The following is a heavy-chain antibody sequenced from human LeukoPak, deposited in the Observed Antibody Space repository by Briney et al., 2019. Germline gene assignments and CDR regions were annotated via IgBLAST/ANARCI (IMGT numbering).Heavy chain of an antibody. Sequence: GGSLRLSXAASGFPFSRYWMSWVRQAPGKGLEWVANIKEDGSEKYYVESMKGRFTISRDNVKNSLYLQISSLRAEDTAVYYCARDSFETDIDYWGQGTLVTVSS. D-gene: IGHD1-14*01. J-gene: IGHJ4*02. CDR1: GFPFSRYW. CDR3: ARDSFETDIDY. CDR2: IKEDGSEK. V-gene: IGHV3-7*01.